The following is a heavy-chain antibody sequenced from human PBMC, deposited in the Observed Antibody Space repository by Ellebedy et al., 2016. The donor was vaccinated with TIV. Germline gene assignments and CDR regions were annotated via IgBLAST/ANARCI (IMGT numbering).Heavy chain of an antibody. Sequence: SVKVSCXASGGTFSSYAISWVRQAPGQGLEWMGGIIPIFGTANYAQKFQGRVTITADKSTSTAYMELSSLRSEDTAVYYCARYRNLLGYYYGMDVWGQGTTVTVSS. CDR2: IIPIFGTA. CDR3: ARYRNLLGYYYGMDV. V-gene: IGHV1-69*06. D-gene: IGHD3-3*02. J-gene: IGHJ6*02. CDR1: GGTFSSYA.